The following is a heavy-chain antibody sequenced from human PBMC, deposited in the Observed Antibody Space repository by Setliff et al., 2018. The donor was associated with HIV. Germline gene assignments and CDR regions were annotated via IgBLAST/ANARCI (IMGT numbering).Heavy chain of an antibody. V-gene: IGHV4-59*08. Sequence: SETLSLTCTVSGGSISSYCWNWIRQAPGKGLEWLGHIYDVGVTNYNPSLKNRVTISLDASQTRCSLTLASVTATDTAVYFCAKRRGSGTLYDAFDPWGQGILVTVSS. D-gene: IGHD3-10*01. CDR3: AKRRGSGTLYDAFDP. CDR2: IYDVGVT. J-gene: IGHJ5*02. CDR1: GGSISSYC.